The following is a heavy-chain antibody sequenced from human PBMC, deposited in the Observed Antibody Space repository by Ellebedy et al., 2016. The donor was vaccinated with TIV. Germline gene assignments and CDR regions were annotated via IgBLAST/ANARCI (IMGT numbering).Heavy chain of an antibody. V-gene: IGHV4-39*01. Sequence: MPSETLSLTCTVPGGSISSTTYYWGWIRQPPGKGLEWIGSIYYSGSTYYNPSLKSRVTISVDTSKNQFSLKLRSVTAADTAVFYCARQGGKDAFDIWGQGTMVTVSS. J-gene: IGHJ3*02. CDR1: GGSISSTTYY. CDR3: ARQGGKDAFDI. CDR2: IYYSGST. D-gene: IGHD3-16*01.